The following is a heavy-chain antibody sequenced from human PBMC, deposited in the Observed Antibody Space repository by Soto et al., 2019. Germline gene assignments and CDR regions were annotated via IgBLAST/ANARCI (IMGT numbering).Heavy chain of an antibody. CDR2: ISYDGSNK. CDR3: AKDIDEEYSSSWTYYYYGMDV. CDR1: GFTFSSYG. Sequence: PGGSLRLSCAASGFTFSSYGMHWVRQAPGKGLEWVAVISYDGSNKYYADSVKGRFTISRDNSKNTLYLQMNSLRAEDTAVYYCAKDIDEEYSSSWTYYYYGMDVWGQGTTVTVSS. J-gene: IGHJ6*02. V-gene: IGHV3-30*18. D-gene: IGHD6-13*01.